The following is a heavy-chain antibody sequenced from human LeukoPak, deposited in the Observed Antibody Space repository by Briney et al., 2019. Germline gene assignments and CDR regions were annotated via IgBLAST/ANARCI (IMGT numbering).Heavy chain of an antibody. D-gene: IGHD3-9*01. V-gene: IGHV4-31*03. CDR1: GGSISSGGYY. Sequence: SETLSLTCTVSGGSISSGGYYWSWIRQHPGKGLEWIGYIYSSGSTYYNPSLKSRVTISVDTSKNQFSLKLSSVTAADTAVYYCATSGVYYDILTGYYSRGWYFDLWGRGTLVTVSS. CDR2: IYSSGST. J-gene: IGHJ2*01. CDR3: ATSGVYYDILTGYYSRGWYFDL.